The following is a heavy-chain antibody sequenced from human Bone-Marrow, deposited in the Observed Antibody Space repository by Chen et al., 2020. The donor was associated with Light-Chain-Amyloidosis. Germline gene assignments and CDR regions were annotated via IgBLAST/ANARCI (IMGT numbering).Heavy chain of an antibody. Sequence: QVQLQQWGAGLLKPSETLSLTCAVYGGSFSGYYWSWIRQPPGKGLEWIGEINHSGSTNYNPSLKSRVTISVDTSKNQFSLTLSSVTAADTAVYYCARGSLAVYATSYYYYYGMDVWGQGTTVTVSS. D-gene: IGHD2-8*01. CDR1: GGSFSGYY. V-gene: IGHV4-34*01. CDR3: ARGSLAVYATSYYYYYGMDV. J-gene: IGHJ6*02. CDR2: INHSGST.